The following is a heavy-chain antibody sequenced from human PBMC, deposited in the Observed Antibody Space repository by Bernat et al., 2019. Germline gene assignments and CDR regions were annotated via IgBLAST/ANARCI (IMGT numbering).Heavy chain of an antibody. CDR2: ISYDGSNK. D-gene: IGHD6-13*01. V-gene: IGHV3-30*18. Sequence: QVQLVESGGGVVQPGRSLRLSCAASGFTFSSYGMHWVRQAPGKGLGWVAVISYDGSNKYYEDSEKGRFTISGDNSKNTLYLQMNSLRAEDTAVYYCAKAGTAAAGILGGGEDYWGQGTLVTVSS. CDR3: AKAGTAAAGILGGGEDY. CDR1: GFTFSSYG. J-gene: IGHJ4*02.